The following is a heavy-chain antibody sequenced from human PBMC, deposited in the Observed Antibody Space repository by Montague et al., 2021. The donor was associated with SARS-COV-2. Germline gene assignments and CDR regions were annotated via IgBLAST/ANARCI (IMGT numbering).Heavy chain of an antibody. J-gene: IGHJ6*02. D-gene: IGHD2-8*01. CDR2: ISYDGSNK. CDR1: GFTFSSYG. V-gene: IGHV3-30*18. CDR3: AKDFMSLMVYAMVYYYYGMDV. Sequence: SLRLSCAASGFTFSSYGMHWVRQAPGKGLEWVAVISYDGSNKYYADSVKGRFTISRDNSKSTLYLQMNSLRAEDTAVYYCAKDFMSLMVYAMVYYYYGMDVWGQGTTVTVSS.